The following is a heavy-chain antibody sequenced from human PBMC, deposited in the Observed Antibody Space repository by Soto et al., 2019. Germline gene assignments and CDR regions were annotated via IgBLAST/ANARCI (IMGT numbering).Heavy chain of an antibody. D-gene: IGHD4-17*01. CDR3: ARLTTVTTGYYYYYYYMDV. J-gene: IGHJ6*03. CDR2: ISSSSSTI. Sequence: GGSLRLSCAASGFTFSSYSMNWVRQAPGKGLEWVSYISSSSSTIYYADSVKGRFTISRDNAKNSLYLQMNSLRAEDTAVYYCARLTTVTTGYYYYYYYMDVWGKGTTVTVSS. V-gene: IGHV3-48*01. CDR1: GFTFSSYS.